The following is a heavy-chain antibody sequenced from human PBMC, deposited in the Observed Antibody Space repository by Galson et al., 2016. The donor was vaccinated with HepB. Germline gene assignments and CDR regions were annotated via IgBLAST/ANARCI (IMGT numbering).Heavy chain of an antibody. Sequence: QSGAEVKKPGESVQISCRASGYSFVNYWIAWVRQMPGKGLECMGIIHPGDSDTRYSPSFEGQVTISADNSITTAYLRWSSLKASDTAIYYCARLPVRDHLLYMDHYYNMDVWGQGTTVTVSS. CDR3: ARLPVRDHLLYMDHYYNMDV. J-gene: IGHJ6*02. V-gene: IGHV5-51*01. CDR2: IHPGDSDT. D-gene: IGHD3-10*02. CDR1: GYSFVNYW.